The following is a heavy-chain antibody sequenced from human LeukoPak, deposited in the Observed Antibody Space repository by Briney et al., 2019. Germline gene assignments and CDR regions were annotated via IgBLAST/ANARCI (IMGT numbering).Heavy chain of an antibody. J-gene: IGHJ4*02. D-gene: IGHD1-1*01. CDR3: ARIEGGYFYYFDY. Sequence: PSESLSLTCTVSGDSISSNSYYWGWIRQLPGKGLECIGSIYYSGSTYYNPSLKSRVTISVDTSKNQFSLKLSTVTAADTAVYYCARIEGGYFYYFDYWGQGTLVTVSS. CDR1: GDSISSNSYY. CDR2: IYYSGST. V-gene: IGHV4-39*01.